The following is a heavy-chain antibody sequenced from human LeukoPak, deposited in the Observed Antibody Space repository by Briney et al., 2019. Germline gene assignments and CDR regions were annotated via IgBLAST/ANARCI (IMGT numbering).Heavy chain of an antibody. V-gene: IGHV4-39*01. Sequence: SETPSLTCTVSGGSISSSSYYWGWIRQPPGRGLEWIGSIYYSGSYYYNPSLKSRVTISVHTSKNQFSLKLSSVTAADTAVYYCARHVDTATDYFDYWGQGTLVTVSS. D-gene: IGHD5-18*01. CDR1: GGSISSSSYY. J-gene: IGHJ4*02. CDR3: ARHVDTATDYFDY. CDR2: IYYSGSY.